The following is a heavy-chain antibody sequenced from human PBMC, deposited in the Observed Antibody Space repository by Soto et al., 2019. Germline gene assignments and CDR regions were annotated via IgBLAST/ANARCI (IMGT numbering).Heavy chain of an antibody. CDR2: ISYDGSNK. V-gene: IGHV3-30*03. D-gene: IGHD3-3*01. CDR1: GFTFSSYG. J-gene: IGHJ6*02. Sequence: QVQLVESGGGVVQPGRSLRLSCAASGFTFSSYGMHWVRQAPGKGLEWVAVISYDGSNKYYADSVKGRFTISRDNSNNTLYLQMNSLRAEDTAVYYCARDYPDFGRVGGMDVWGQGTTVTVSS. CDR3: ARDYPDFGRVGGMDV.